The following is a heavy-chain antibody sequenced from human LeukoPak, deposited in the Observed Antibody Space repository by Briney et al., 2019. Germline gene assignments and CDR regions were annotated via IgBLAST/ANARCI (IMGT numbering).Heavy chain of an antibody. J-gene: IGHJ6*02. CDR2: ISAYNGNT. V-gene: IGHV1-18*01. D-gene: IGHD2-2*01. Sequence: GASVKVSCKASGYTFTTYGISWVRQAPGQGLEWVGWISAYNGNTNYAQKLQGRVTMTTDTSTRTAYMELRSLRSDDTAVYYCARVDIVVGPGGMTRYYYYGMDVWGQGTTVTVSS. CDR3: ARVDIVVGPGGMTRYYYYGMDV. CDR1: GYTFTTYG.